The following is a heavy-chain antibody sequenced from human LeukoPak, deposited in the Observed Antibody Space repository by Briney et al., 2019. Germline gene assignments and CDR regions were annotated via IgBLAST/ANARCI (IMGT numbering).Heavy chain of an antibody. J-gene: IGHJ5*02. V-gene: IGHV1-18*01. CDR1: GYTFTSYG. D-gene: IGHD4-17*01. CDR3: ARVGTTVTTNDYNWFDP. Sequence: ASVKVSCKASGYTFTSYGISWVRQAPGQGLEWMGWISAYNGNTNYAQKLQGRVTMTTDTSTSTAYMELRSLGSDDTAVYYCARVGTTVTTNDYNWFDPWGQGTLVTVSS. CDR2: ISAYNGNT.